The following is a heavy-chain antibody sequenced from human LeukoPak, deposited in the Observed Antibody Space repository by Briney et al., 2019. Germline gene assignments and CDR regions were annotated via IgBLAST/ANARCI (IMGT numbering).Heavy chain of an antibody. CDR1: GVTFDDYS. V-gene: IGHV3-43D*03. Sequence: GGSLRLSRAASGVTFDDYSMHWVRQAPGKGLEWVSLISWDGGSTYYADSVKGRCTICRDNSKTSLYLQMNSLRAEDTALYYCAKDVRHDYGDYFDYWGQGTLVPVSS. J-gene: IGHJ4*02. D-gene: IGHD4-17*01. CDR3: AKDVRHDYGDYFDY. CDR2: ISWDGGST.